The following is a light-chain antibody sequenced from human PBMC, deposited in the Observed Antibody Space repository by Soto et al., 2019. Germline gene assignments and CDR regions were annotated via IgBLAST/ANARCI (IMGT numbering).Light chain of an antibody. CDR1: QSVSTN. Sequence: ETVMTQSPATLSVSPGERATLSCRASQSVSTNLAWYQQKPGQAPRLLIYGTSTRATGIPARFSGSGSGTEFTLTISSLQSEDFAVYYCQHYNYWPYTFGQGTKVDIK. CDR2: GTS. J-gene: IGKJ2*01. V-gene: IGKV3-15*01. CDR3: QHYNYWPYT.